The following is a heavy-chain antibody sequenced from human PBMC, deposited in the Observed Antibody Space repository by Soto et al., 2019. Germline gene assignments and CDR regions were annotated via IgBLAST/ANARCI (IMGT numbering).Heavy chain of an antibody. CDR2: ISSNSAYI. CDR1: GFTFRSFT. V-gene: IGHV3-21*01. D-gene: IGHD6-13*01. Sequence: GGSLRLSCAASGFTFRSFTMNWVRQAPGKGLEWVSTISSNSAYIYYTDALRGRFTISRDNAKNSLHLQMNSLRAEDTAVYYCTRDASRDSSARGWFDPWGPGTLVAVS. J-gene: IGHJ5*02. CDR3: TRDASRDSSARGWFDP.